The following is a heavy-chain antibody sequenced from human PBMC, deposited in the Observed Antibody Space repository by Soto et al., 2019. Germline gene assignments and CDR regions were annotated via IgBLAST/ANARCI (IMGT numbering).Heavy chain of an antibody. D-gene: IGHD6-6*01. CDR2: ISAYNGKT. Sequence: ASVKVSCKASGYSFTSYGISWVRQAPGQGPEWMGWISAYNGKTNYSQKLQGRVTMTTDTSTSTAYMELRSLRSDDTAVYYCAREAAKYSSTWLVPLDYWGQGTLVTVSS. V-gene: IGHV1-18*04. CDR1: GYSFTSYG. CDR3: AREAAKYSSTWLVPLDY. J-gene: IGHJ4*02.